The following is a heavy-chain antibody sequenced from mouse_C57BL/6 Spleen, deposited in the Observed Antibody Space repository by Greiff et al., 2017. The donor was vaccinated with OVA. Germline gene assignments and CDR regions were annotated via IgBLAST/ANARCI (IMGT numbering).Heavy chain of an antibody. J-gene: IGHJ3*01. D-gene: IGHD1-1*01. CDR1: GYTFTSYW. CDR3: SRRVDYDGISWFAY. CDR2: IYPSDSET. V-gene: IGHV1-61*01. Sequence: QVQLQQPGAELVRPGSSVKLSCKASGYTFTSYWMDWVKQRPGQGLEWIGNIYPSDSETNYNQKFKDKATLTVDKSSSTAYMQLSSLTSEDSAVYYCSRRVDYDGISWFAYWGQGTLVTVSA.